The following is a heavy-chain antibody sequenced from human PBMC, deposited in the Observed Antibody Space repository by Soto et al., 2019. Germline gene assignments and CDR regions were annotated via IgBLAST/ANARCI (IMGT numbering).Heavy chain of an antibody. V-gene: IGHV4-59*08. CDR3: ARHPTVTEYYFDY. Sequence: SETLSLTRSVAGGTISSYYWSWSRKQPEKGLEWIGYIYYSGSTNYKPSLKSRVTISVDTSKNQFSLKLSSVTAADTAVYYCARHPTVTEYYFDYWGQGTLVTVSS. J-gene: IGHJ4*02. D-gene: IGHD4-17*01. CDR1: GGTISSYY. CDR2: IYYSGST.